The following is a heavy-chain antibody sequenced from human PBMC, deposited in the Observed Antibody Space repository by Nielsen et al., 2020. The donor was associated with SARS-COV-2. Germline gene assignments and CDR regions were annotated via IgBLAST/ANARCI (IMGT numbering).Heavy chain of an antibody. J-gene: IGHJ6*04. CDR3: AGGADFWSGTQKYYMDV. V-gene: IGHV3-74*01. CDR1: GFTFSSTW. Sequence: GESLKISCSASGFTFSSTWMDWVRQAPGQGLVWVSRINPSGSGTAYAESVKGLFAVSRDNAENTVVLQIHSLRVEDTAVYYCAGGADFWSGTQKYYMDVWGKGTTVTVSS. D-gene: IGHD3-3*01. CDR2: INPSGSGT.